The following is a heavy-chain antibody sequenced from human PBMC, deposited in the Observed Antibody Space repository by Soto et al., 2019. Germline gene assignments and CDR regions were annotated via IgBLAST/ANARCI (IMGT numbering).Heavy chain of an antibody. J-gene: IGHJ6*03. D-gene: IGHD3-10*01. CDR2: GGSGGSR. V-gene: IGHV3-23*01. Sequence: DSGGGLVQWGGSLRLSCVTSGFTFSTYGMTWVRQAPGKGLEWVSYGGSGGSRYYAESVKGRFTISRDNSKNTLSLEMNSLRAEDTATYYCVKFRGRAYPYYYMDVWGKGTTVTVSS. CDR3: VKFRGRAYPYYYMDV. CDR1: GFTFSTYG.